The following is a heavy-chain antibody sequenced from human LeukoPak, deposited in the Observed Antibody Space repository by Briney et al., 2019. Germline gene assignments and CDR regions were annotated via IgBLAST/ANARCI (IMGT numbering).Heavy chain of an antibody. J-gene: IGHJ4*02. D-gene: IGHD3-22*01. CDR1: GASISSHY. CDR3: ASVDSSAYFSYFDS. Sequence: SETLSLTCRVSGASISSHYWSWIRQPPGKGLEWIGDMFYTGSAKYNPSLKSRVTISVDTSKKQFSLKVSSVTAADTAVYYCASVDSSAYFSYFDSWGQGALVTVSS. V-gene: IGHV4-59*11. CDR2: MFYTGSA.